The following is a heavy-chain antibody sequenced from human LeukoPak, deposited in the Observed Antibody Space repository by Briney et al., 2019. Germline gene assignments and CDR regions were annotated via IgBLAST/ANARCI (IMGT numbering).Heavy chain of an antibody. D-gene: IGHD6-19*01. CDR2: IYSGGST. CDR3: ARSPYSSGWYYFDY. V-gene: IGHV3-53*05. Sequence: GGSLRLSCAASGFTVSSNYMSWVRQAPGKGLEWVSVIYSGGSTYYADSVKGRFTISRDNSKNTLYLQMNSLRAEDTAVYYCARSPYSSGWYYFDYWGQGTLVTVSS. CDR1: GFTVSSNY. J-gene: IGHJ4*02.